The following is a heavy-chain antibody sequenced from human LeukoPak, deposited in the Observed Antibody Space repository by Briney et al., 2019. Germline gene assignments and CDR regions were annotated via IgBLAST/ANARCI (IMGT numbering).Heavy chain of an antibody. CDR2: VQYDESKT. V-gene: IGHV3-30*02. CDR1: GFTFSNYG. Sequence: GGSLRLSCAAPGFTFSNYGMHWVRQAPGKGLEWVAFVQYDESKTYYADSVKGQFTTSRDNALNSVYLQMNSLRAGDTSVYYCASPSSSFAGGAVWGQGSLVTVSS. J-gene: IGHJ4*02. D-gene: IGHD3-16*01. CDR3: ASPSSSFAGGAV.